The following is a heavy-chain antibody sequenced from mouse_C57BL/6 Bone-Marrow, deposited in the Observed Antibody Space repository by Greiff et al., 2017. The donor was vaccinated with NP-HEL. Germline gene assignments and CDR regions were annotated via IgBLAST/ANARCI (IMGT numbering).Heavy chain of an antibody. J-gene: IGHJ4*01. V-gene: IGHV10-1*01. D-gene: IGHD1-1*01. CDR3: VSGYWYGSSFYAMDY. CDR2: IRSKSNNYAT. Sequence: DVKLVESGGGLVQPKGSLKLSCAASGFSFNTYAMNWVRQAPGKGLEWVARIRSKSNNYATYYADSVKDRFTISRDDSESMLYLQMNNLKTEDTAMYYCVSGYWYGSSFYAMDYWGQGTSVTVSS. CDR1: GFSFNTYA.